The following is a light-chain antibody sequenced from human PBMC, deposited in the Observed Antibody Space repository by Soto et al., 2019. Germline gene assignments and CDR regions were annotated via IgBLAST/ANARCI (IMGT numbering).Light chain of an antibody. CDR2: AAS. CDR1: QSISSY. V-gene: IGKV1-27*01. Sequence: DIQMTQSPSSLSASVGDRVTITCRASQSISSYLNWYQQKPGKAPKLLIYAASTLQSGVPSRFSGSGSGTDFTLTINSVQPEDVATYYCQKYDRAPFTFGPGTKVDIK. J-gene: IGKJ3*01. CDR3: QKYDRAPFT.